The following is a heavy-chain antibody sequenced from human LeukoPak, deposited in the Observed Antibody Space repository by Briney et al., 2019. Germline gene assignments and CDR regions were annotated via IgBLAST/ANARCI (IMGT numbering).Heavy chain of an antibody. CDR1: GYTFTIYY. CDR2: INPSGGST. J-gene: IGHJ4*02. D-gene: IGHD6-19*01. Sequence: GASVKVSFKASGYTFTIYYMHWVRQAPGQGLEWMGIINPSGGSTSYAQKFQGRVTMTRDTSTSTVYMELSSLRSGDTAVYYCARDPQAVAGNFDYWGQGTLVTVSS. V-gene: IGHV1-46*01. CDR3: ARDPQAVAGNFDY.